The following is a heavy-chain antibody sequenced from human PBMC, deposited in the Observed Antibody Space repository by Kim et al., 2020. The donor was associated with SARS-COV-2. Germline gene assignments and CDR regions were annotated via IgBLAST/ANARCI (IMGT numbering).Heavy chain of an antibody. V-gene: IGHV3-21*01. J-gene: IGHJ4*02. CDR1: GFTFSSYS. CDR3: ASDTGYSSSWTASGGYDFDY. D-gene: IGHD6-13*01. CDR2: ISSSSSYI. Sequence: GGSLRLSCAASGFTFSSYSMNWVRQAPGKGLEWVSSISSSSSYIYYADSVKGRFTISRDNAKNSLYLQMNSLRAEDTAVYYCASDTGYSSSWTASGGYDFDYWGKGALVTDSS.